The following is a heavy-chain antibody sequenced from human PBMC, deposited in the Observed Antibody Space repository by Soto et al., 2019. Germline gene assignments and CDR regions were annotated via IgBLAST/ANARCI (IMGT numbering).Heavy chain of an antibody. CDR3: ATLGKYHQSLDP. D-gene: IGHD2-2*01. CDR2: IYYAGTT. V-gene: IGHV4-59*08. CDR1: GGSISPYY. J-gene: IGHJ5*02. Sequence: QVQLQESGPGLVKPSETLSLTCTVSGGSISPYYWSWIRQPPGKGLEWVGYIYYAGTTSYNPSLKSRVTLSLETSKIQFTLRLSSVTAADPAVYYCATLGKYHQSLDPWGPGTLVTVSS.